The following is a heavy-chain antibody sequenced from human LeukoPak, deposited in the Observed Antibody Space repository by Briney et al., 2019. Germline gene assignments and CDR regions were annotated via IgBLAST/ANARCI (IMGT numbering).Heavy chain of an antibody. D-gene: IGHD3-3*01. Sequence: PGGSLRLSCAASGFTFSSYGMHWVRQAPGKGLEWVAFIRYDGSNKYYADSVKGRFTVSRGNSKNTLYLQMNSLRAEDTAVYYCAKDLELRFLVWLPNFDYWGQGTPVTVSS. J-gene: IGHJ4*02. V-gene: IGHV3-30*02. CDR1: GFTFSSYG. CDR2: IRYDGSNK. CDR3: AKDLELRFLVWLPNFDY.